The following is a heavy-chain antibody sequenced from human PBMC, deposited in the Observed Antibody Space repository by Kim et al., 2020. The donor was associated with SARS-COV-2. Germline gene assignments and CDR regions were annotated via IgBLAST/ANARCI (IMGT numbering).Heavy chain of an antibody. D-gene: IGHD3-3*01. J-gene: IGHJ6*03. CDR2: INWSGFSS. Sequence: GGSLRLSCAASGFNFNEFGYSWVRQRPGKGLEWVSTINWSGFSSGYTDSVKGRFTISRDNAKNSVYLQMDSLRPDDTALYFCARGVRGSQWHDSFSYYYMDMWGKGTTVTVSS. CDR3: ARGVRGSQWHDSFSYYYMDM. V-gene: IGHV3-20*04. CDR1: GFNFNEFG.